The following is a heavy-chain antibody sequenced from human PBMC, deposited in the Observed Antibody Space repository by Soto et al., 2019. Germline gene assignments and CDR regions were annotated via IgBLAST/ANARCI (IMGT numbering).Heavy chain of an antibody. CDR2: INHSGST. V-gene: IGHV4-34*01. J-gene: IGHJ6*02. D-gene: IGHD3-22*01. Sequence: PSETLSLTCAVYGGSFSGYYWSWIRQPPGKWLEWIGEINHSGSTNYNPSLKSRVTISVDTSKNQFSLKLSSVTAADTAVYYCARLEGDSSGYYFNYYYGMDVWGQGXTVTVYS. CDR3: ARLEGDSSGYYFNYYYGMDV. CDR1: GGSFSGYY.